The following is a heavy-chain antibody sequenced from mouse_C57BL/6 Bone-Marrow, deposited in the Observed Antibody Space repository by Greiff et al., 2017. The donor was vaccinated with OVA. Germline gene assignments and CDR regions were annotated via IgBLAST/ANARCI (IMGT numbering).Heavy chain of an antibody. CDR1: GFTFSSYG. CDR2: ISSGGSYT. CDR3: ARLYDGRRDAIDY. D-gene: IGHD2-3*01. J-gene: IGHJ4*01. Sequence: EVQLVESGGDLVKPGGSLKLSCAASGFTFSSYGMSWVRQTPDKRLEWVATISSGGSYTYYPDSVKGRFTISRDNAKNTLYLQMSSLKSEDTAMYYCARLYDGRRDAIDYWGQGTSVTVSS. V-gene: IGHV5-6*01.